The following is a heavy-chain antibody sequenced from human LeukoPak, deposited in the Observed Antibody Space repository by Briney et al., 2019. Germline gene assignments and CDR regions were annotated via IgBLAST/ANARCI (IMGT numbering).Heavy chain of an antibody. CDR3: ATGVNSGSYYTTLFDY. D-gene: IGHD1-26*01. Sequence: GASVKFSCKASGYTFTSYAMNWVRQAPGQGLEWMGGIIPIFGTANYAQKFQGRVTITADESTSTAYMELGSLRSEDTAVYYCATGVNSGSYYTTLFDYWGQGTLVTVSS. V-gene: IGHV1-69*13. CDR1: GYTFTSYA. CDR2: IIPIFGTA. J-gene: IGHJ4*02.